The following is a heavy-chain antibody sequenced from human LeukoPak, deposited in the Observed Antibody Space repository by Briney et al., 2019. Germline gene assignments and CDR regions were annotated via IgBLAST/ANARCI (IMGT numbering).Heavy chain of an antibody. Sequence: GGSLRLSCAVSGFTVRSNYMNWVRQAPGKGLEWVSAISGSGGSTYYADSVKGRFTISRDNSKNTLYLQMNSLRAEDTAVYYCASYSSLDYWGQGALVTVSS. V-gene: IGHV3-23*01. CDR3: ASYSSLDY. J-gene: IGHJ4*02. D-gene: IGHD6-19*01. CDR1: GFTVRSNY. CDR2: ISGSGGST.